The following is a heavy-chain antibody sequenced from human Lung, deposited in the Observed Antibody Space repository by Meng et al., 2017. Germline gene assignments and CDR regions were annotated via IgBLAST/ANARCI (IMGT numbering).Heavy chain of an antibody. CDR3: VRRPYSSGWYFDY. V-gene: IGHV4-34*02. CDR1: GGSFSGYY. D-gene: IGHD6-19*01. CDR2: IIDSAST. Sequence: VPPQTCGAELLQPSGTRSRACAVYGGSFSGYYWCWIRQPPGKGLEWIGEIIDSASTTYNPSLKSRVTISVDTSKTQFYLRVPSVTAADRAVYYCVRRPYSSGWYFDYWGQGTLVTVSS. J-gene: IGHJ4*02.